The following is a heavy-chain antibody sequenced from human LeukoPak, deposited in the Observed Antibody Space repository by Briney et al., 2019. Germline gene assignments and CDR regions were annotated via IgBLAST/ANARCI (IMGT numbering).Heavy chain of an antibody. CDR2: IYSGGST. CDR1: GFTVRSNY. Sequence: PGGSLRLSCAASGFTVRSNYMSWVRQAPGKGLEWVSLIYSGGSTYYADSVKGRFTISRDNSKNTLYLQMNSLRAEDTAVYYCARVPYCSGGSCYSYDYYGMDVWGQGTTVTVSS. D-gene: IGHD2-15*01. V-gene: IGHV3-53*01. CDR3: ARVPYCSGGSCYSYDYYGMDV. J-gene: IGHJ6*02.